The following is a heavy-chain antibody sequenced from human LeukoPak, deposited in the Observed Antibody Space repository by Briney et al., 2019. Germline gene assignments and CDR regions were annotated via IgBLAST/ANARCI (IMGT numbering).Heavy chain of an antibody. D-gene: IGHD6-13*01. CDR3: ARVGSSWYSDYFDY. CDR1: GFTFSDYY. CDR2: ISSSGSTI. J-gene: IGHJ4*02. V-gene: IGHV3-11*01. Sequence: GGSLRLSCAASGFTFSDYYMSWIRQAPGKGLEWVSYISSSGSTIYYADSVKGRFTIPRDNAKNSLYLQMNSLRAEDTAVYYCARVGSSWYSDYFDYWGQGTLVTVSS.